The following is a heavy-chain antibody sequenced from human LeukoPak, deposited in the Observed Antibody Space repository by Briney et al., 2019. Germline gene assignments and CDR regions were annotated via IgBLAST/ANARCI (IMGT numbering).Heavy chain of an antibody. Sequence: SETLSLTSTVSGGSISSGSDYWSWIRQPAGKGLEWNGRIYTSGSTNYNPSLKSRVTISVDTSKNQYSMQLSPVTAADTAVYYCARVKRGFWSGYYYYYMDVWGKGTTVTVSS. CDR2: IYTSGST. D-gene: IGHD3-3*01. V-gene: IGHV4-61*02. J-gene: IGHJ6*03. CDR3: ARVKRGFWSGYYYYYMDV. CDR1: GGSISSGSDY.